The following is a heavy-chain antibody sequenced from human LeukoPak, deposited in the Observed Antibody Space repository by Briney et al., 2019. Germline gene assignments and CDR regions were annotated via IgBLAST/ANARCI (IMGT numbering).Heavy chain of an antibody. CDR1: GYTFTSYY. CDR2: INPSGGST. V-gene: IGHV1-46*01. J-gene: IGHJ2*01. Sequence: ASVKVSCKASGYTFTSYYMHWVRQAPGQGLEWMGIINPSGGSTSYAQKFQGRVTMTRDTSTSTVYMELSSLRSEDTAVYYCARVPYSSGWSWYFDLWGRGTLVTVSS. CDR3: ARVPYSSGWSWYFDL. D-gene: IGHD6-19*01.